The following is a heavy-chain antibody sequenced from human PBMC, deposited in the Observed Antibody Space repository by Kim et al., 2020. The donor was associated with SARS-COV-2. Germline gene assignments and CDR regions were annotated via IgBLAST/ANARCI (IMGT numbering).Heavy chain of an antibody. D-gene: IGHD4-4*01. CDR3: ARDSGNYNWCIDL. Sequence: NYHPNLKSRATVALDTSKNHFSLNLTSVTAADTADYYCARDSGNYNWCIDLWGRGTLVTVSS. V-gene: IGHV4-61*03. J-gene: IGHJ2*01.